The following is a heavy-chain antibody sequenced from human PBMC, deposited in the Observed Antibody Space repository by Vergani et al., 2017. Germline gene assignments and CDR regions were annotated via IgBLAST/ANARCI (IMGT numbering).Heavy chain of an antibody. Sequence: QVQLVQSGAEVKKPGASVKVSCKASGYTFTGYYMHWVRQAPGQGLEWMGWINPNSGGTNYAQKFQGRVTMTRDTSISTAYMELSRLRSDDTAVYYCARDYSVVVPGYYYYYMDVWGKGTTVTVS. J-gene: IGHJ6*03. CDR2: INPNSGGT. V-gene: IGHV1-2*02. CDR1: GYTFTGYY. CDR3: ARDYSVVVPGYYYYYMDV. D-gene: IGHD2-2*01.